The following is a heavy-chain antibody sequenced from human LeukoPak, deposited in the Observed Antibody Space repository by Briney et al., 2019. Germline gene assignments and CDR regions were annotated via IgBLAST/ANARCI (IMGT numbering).Heavy chain of an antibody. CDR3: ARVAIDYDFWSGYPPYYFDY. D-gene: IGHD3-3*01. CDR2: IYYSGST. CDR1: GGSISSYY. Sequence: PSETLSLTCTVSGGSISSYYWSWIRQPPGKGLEWIGYIYYSGSTNYNPSLKSRVTISVDTSKNQFSLKLSPVTAADTAVYYCARVAIDYDFWSGYPPYYFDYWGQGTLVTVSS. J-gene: IGHJ4*02. V-gene: IGHV4-59*01.